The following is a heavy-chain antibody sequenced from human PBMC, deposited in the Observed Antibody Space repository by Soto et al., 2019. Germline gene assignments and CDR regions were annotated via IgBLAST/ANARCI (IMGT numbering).Heavy chain of an antibody. CDR1: GFTFSSYG. Sequence: GGSLRLSCSASGFTFSSYGMHWVRQAPGKSLEWVAVISSSGSNKYYADSVKGRFTISRDNSKNTLYLQTDSLRAEDTAVYHCAKVADSSSWYSHIDYWGQGTLVTVSS. CDR3: AKVADSSSWYSHIDY. CDR2: ISSSGSNK. D-gene: IGHD6-13*01. V-gene: IGHV3-30*18. J-gene: IGHJ4*02.